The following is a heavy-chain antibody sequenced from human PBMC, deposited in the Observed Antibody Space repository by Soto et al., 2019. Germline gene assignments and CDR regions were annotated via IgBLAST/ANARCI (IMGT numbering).Heavy chain of an antibody. V-gene: IGHV1-2*04. CDR1: GYTFTGYY. D-gene: IGHD7-27*01. J-gene: IGHJ6*02. CDR3: ARSETYWGDYYYYYGMDV. Sequence: GASVKVSCKASGYTFTGYYMHWVRQAPGQGLEWMGWINPNSGGTNYAQKFQGWVTMTRDTSISTAYMELSSLRSEDTAVYYCARSETYWGDYYYYYGMDVWGQGTTVTVSS. CDR2: INPNSGGT.